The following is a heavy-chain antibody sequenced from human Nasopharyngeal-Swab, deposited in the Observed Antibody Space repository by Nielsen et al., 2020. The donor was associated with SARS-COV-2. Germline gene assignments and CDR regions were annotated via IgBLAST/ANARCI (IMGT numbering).Heavy chain of an antibody. Sequence: GESLKISCSASGFTFSNYAMHWVRQAPGKGLEYVSAITSNGDTTHYADSVKGRFIVSRDNSKNTLYLQVSRLRAEDTAVYYCVKRRGYSLVAYDSWGQGTLVTVSS. J-gene: IGHJ4*02. CDR1: GFTFSNYA. V-gene: IGHV3-64D*06. CDR2: ITSNGDTT. D-gene: IGHD5-18*01. CDR3: VKRRGYSLVAYDS.